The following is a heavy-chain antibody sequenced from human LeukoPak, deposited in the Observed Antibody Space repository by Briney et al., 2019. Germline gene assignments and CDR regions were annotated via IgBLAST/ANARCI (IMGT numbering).Heavy chain of an antibody. V-gene: IGHV3-66*01. J-gene: IGHJ4*02. CDR1: RFTVISNY. CDR3: ARGPGCYDN. CDR2: IFGVGST. D-gene: IGHD6-19*01. Sequence: GGSLRLSCAASRFTVISNYMTWVRQAPGKGLEWVSVIFGVGSTYYADSVKGRFTISRDNSKNTLFHQMNSLRVEDTAVYYCARGPGCYDNWGQGTLVTVSS.